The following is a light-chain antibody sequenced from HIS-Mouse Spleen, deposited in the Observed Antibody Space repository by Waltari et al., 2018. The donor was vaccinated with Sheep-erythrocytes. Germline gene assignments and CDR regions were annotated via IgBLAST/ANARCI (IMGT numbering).Light chain of an antibody. CDR1: SSDVGGYNY. J-gene: IGLJ3*02. V-gene: IGLV2-14*03. CDR2: DVS. CDR3: SSYTSSSTWV. Sequence: QSALTQPASVSGSPGQSITISCTGTSSDVGGYNYVSWYQKHPGKAPKLMIYDVSNRPSGVSNRFSGSKAGNTASRTISGLQAEDEADYYCSSYTSSSTWVFGGGTKLTVL.